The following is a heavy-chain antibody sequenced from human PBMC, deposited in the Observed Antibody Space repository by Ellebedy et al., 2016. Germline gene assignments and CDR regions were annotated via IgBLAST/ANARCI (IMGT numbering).Heavy chain of an antibody. V-gene: IGHV3-48*04. CDR3: ARVWGYSYGYGAFDI. Sequence: GESLKISXAASGFTFSSYSMNWVRQAPGKGLEWVSYISSSSSTIYYADSVKGRFTISRDNAKNSLYLQMNSLRAEDTAVYYCARVWGYSYGYGAFDIWGQGTMVTVSS. D-gene: IGHD5-18*01. J-gene: IGHJ3*02. CDR1: GFTFSSYS. CDR2: ISSSSSTI.